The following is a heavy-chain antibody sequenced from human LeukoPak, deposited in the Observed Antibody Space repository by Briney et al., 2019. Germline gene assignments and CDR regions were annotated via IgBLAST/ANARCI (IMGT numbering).Heavy chain of an antibody. CDR1: GFTFSGYA. CDR2: ISGSGGST. J-gene: IGHJ6*04. V-gene: IGHV3-23*01. D-gene: IGHD2-2*01. Sequence: PGGSPRLSCAASGFTFSGYAMSWVRQAPGKGLEWVSAISGSGGSTYYADSVEGRLTISRDNPKNTLYLQMNSLRAEDTAVYYCAKTGGYCSSASCPDKYGMDVWGKGTTVTVSS. CDR3: AKTGGYCSSASCPDKYGMDV.